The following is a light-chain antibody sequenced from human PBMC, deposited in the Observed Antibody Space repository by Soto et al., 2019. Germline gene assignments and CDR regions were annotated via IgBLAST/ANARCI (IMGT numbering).Light chain of an antibody. J-gene: IGLJ1*01. CDR2: EVS. CDR1: SSDVGSYNR. Sequence: QCVLTQPPSVSGSPGQSVTISCTGTSSDVGSYNRVSWYQQPPGTAPKLMIYEVSNRPSGVPDRFSGSKSGNTASLTISGLQPEDEADYYCNSYTSSYTYVFGTGTKVTVL. V-gene: IGLV2-18*02. CDR3: NSYTSSYTYV.